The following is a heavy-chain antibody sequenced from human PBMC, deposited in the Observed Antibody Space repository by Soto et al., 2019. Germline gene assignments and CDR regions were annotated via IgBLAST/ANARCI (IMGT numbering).Heavy chain of an antibody. J-gene: IGHJ6*02. D-gene: IGHD1-20*01. Sequence: SGPTLVNPTETLTLTCTFSGFSLTSPGMCVSWIRQPPGKALEWLALIERDDDDKYYSTSLKTRLTISKDTRKNQVVLTMANMDPADTGTYYCARSIRGTRRFNDMDVWGQGTRVTFSS. CDR2: IERDDDDK. V-gene: IGHV2-70*13. CDR1: GFSLTSPGMC. CDR3: ARSIRGTRRFNDMDV.